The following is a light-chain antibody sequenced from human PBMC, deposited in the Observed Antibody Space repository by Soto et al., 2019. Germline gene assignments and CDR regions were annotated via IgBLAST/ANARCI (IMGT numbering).Light chain of an antibody. CDR2: GAS. J-gene: IGKJ2*01. CDR1: QSISTY. CDR3: LQSYSTPYS. V-gene: IGKV1-39*01. Sequence: DIQMTQSPSSLSASVGDRVTITCRASQSISTYLNWYQQKPGKAPNLLIYGASNLPSGVPSRFSATGSGPDFTLTISSLQPEDFATYYCLQSYSTPYSFGQGTKLEIK.